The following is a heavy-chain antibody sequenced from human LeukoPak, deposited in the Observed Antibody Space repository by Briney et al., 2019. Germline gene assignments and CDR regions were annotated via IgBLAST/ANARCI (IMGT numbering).Heavy chain of an antibody. CDR1: GYTFTSYY. CDR2: INPSGGST. V-gene: IGHV1-46*01. CDR3: ARAPLWFGELLDSYFDY. Sequence: GASVKVSCKASGYTFTSYYMHWVRRAPGQGLEWMGIINPSGGSTSYAQKFQGRVTMTRDTSTSTVYMELSSLRSEDTAVYYCARAPLWFGELLDSYFDYWGQGTLVTVSS. D-gene: IGHD3-10*01. J-gene: IGHJ4*02.